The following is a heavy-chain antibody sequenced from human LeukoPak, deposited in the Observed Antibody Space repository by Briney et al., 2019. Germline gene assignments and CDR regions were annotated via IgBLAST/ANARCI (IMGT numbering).Heavy chain of an antibody. Sequence: GGSLRLSCTASGFTFSSYWMTWVRQAPGKGLEWVANIKQDGSEKYYVDSVKGRFTISRDNAKNSLYLQMNSLRAEDTAVYYCARDRADPTRAYYYYYMDVWGKGTTVTVSS. V-gene: IGHV3-7*01. CDR2: IKQDGSEK. D-gene: IGHD3-10*01. J-gene: IGHJ6*03. CDR1: GFTFSSYW. CDR3: ARDRADPTRAYYYYYMDV.